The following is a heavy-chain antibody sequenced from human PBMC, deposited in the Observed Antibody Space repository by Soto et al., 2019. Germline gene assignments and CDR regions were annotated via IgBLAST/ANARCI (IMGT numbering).Heavy chain of an antibody. D-gene: IGHD2-21*01. J-gene: IGHJ4*02. Sequence: ASVKVSCKVSGCTFRNYSIAWVRQAPGQGLEWMACISPYNGNTNYAQGLQGRVNMTTDTSTSKAHIELRGLTSEDAAIYYCAMDVVSGSDVGRGDKGGYLGYLGRGTRCIVSS. CDR1: GCTFRNYS. CDR3: AMDVVSGSDVGRGDKGGYLGY. CDR2: ISPYNGNT. V-gene: IGHV1-18*01.